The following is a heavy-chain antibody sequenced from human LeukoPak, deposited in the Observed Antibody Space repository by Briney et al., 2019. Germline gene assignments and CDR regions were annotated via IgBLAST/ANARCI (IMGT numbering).Heavy chain of an antibody. CDR2: IWYDGSKT. D-gene: IGHD3-16*02. Sequence: GRSLRLSCAASGFTFSIYGMHWVRQAPGKGLEWVAVIWYDGSKTYYADSVKGRFTISRDSSKKTLFLQMNSLRAEDTAVYYCARDGNYRFDYWGHGTLVTVSS. CDR3: ARDGNYRFDY. CDR1: GFTFSIYG. V-gene: IGHV3-33*01. J-gene: IGHJ4*01.